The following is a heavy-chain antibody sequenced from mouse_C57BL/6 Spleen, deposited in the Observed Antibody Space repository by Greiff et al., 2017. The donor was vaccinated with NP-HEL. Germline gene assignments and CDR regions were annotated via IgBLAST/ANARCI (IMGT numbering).Heavy chain of an antibody. V-gene: IGHV5-17*01. J-gene: IGHJ1*03. Sequence: EVQGVESGGGLVKPGGSLKLSCAASGFTFSDYGMHWVRQAPEKGLEWVAYISSGSSTIYYADTVKGRFTISRDNAKNTLFLQMTSLRSEDTAMYYCARDYDYGYFDVWGTGTTVTVSS. CDR1: GFTFSDYG. D-gene: IGHD2-4*01. CDR3: ARDYDYGYFDV. CDR2: ISSGSSTI.